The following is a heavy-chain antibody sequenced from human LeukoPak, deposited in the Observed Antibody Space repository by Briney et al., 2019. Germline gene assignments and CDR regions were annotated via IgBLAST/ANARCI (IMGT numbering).Heavy chain of an antibody. Sequence: GGSLRLSCAASGCPFSTYGMHWVRQAPGRGLEWVAVIWYDGNNKYYADSVKGRFTISKENSKNTSYLQMNSLRAEDTAVYYCARGSGRATPFDYWGQGTLVTVSS. J-gene: IGHJ4*02. V-gene: IGHV3-33*01. CDR3: ARGSGRATPFDY. D-gene: IGHD1-26*01. CDR1: GCPFSTYG. CDR2: IWYDGNNK.